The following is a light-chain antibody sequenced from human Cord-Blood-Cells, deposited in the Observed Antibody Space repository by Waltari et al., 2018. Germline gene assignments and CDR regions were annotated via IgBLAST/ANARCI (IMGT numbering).Light chain of an antibody. V-gene: IGKV2-28*01. J-gene: IGKJ2*01. CDR2: LGS. CDR3: MQALQTPYT. CDR1: QSLLLSNGYNY. Sequence: DFVMTQSPLSLPSTPGEPASTSSRPSQSLLLSNGYNYLDWDLQKHGQSPQLLIYLGSNRASGVPDRFSGSGAGTDFTLKISRVEAEDVGVYYCMQALQTPYTFGQGTKLEIK.